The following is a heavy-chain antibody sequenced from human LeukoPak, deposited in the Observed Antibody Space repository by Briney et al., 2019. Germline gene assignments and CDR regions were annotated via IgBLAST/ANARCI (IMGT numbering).Heavy chain of an antibody. D-gene: IGHD5-18*01. CDR3: ARDRGSYGPFYFDH. CDR1: GYTFTSYH. J-gene: IGHJ4*02. Sequence: GASVKVSCKASGYTFTSYHMHWVRQAPGQGLEWMGIINPGGGSATYAQKFQGRFTMTRDTSTSTLYMELSSLRSEDTAVYYCARDRGSYGPFYFDHWGQGTLVTVSS. V-gene: IGHV1-46*01. CDR2: INPGGGSA.